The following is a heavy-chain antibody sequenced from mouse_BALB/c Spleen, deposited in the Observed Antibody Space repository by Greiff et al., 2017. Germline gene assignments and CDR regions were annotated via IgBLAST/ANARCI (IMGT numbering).Heavy chain of an antibody. Sequence: EVKVEESGGGLVKPGGSLKLSCAASGFTFSDYYMYWVRQTPEKRLEWVATISDGGSYTYYPDSVKGRFTISRDNAKNNLYLQMSSLKSEDTAMYYCARDEGYYGYRYFDVWGAGTTVTVSS. CDR1: GFTFSDYY. V-gene: IGHV5-4*02. D-gene: IGHD1-1*01. CDR2: ISDGGSYT. CDR3: ARDEGYYGYRYFDV. J-gene: IGHJ1*01.